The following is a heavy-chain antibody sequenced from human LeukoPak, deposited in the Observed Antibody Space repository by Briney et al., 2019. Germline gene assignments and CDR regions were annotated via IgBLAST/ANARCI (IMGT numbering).Heavy chain of an antibody. Sequence: PSETLSLTCTVSAGSISSYYWNWIRQPPGKGLEWIGYIYYSGITNYNPSLKSRVTISVGTSKSQFSLTLSSVTAADTAVYYCARAAYYDYVWGSYRYLYYFDYWGQGTLVTVSS. D-gene: IGHD3-16*02. CDR1: AGSISSYY. J-gene: IGHJ4*02. CDR2: IYYSGIT. CDR3: ARAAYYDYVWGSYRYLYYFDY. V-gene: IGHV4-59*12.